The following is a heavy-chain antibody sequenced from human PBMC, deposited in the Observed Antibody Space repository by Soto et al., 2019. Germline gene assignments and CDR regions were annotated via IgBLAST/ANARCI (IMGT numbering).Heavy chain of an antibody. Sequence: SETLSLTCTVSGGSISSGDYYWSWIRQPPGKGLEWIGYIYYSGSTFYNPSLKNRVTTSLDTSKIQFSLKLSSVTAADTAVYYCARGGSNDWQVSFDNWGQGTMVTVSS. V-gene: IGHV4-30-4*01. CDR1: GGSISSGDYY. CDR3: ARGGSNDWQVSFDN. CDR2: IYYSGST. J-gene: IGHJ3*02. D-gene: IGHD3-9*01.